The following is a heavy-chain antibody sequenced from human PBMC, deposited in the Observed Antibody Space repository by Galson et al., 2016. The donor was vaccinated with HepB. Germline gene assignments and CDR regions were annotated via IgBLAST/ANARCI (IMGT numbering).Heavy chain of an antibody. CDR3: AQFCSTNSCYEAGYYPGMDV. V-gene: IGHV1-69*13. CDR1: GGTFSSYT. D-gene: IGHD2-2*01. J-gene: IGHJ6*02. Sequence: SVKVSCKASGGTFSSYTISWVRQAPGQGLEWMGGIIPIFGTTNYAQKFQGRVTVTADESTSTAYMDLTSLTSEDTAVYYCAQFCSTNSCYEAGYYPGMDVWGQGTTVTVSS. CDR2: IIPIFGTT.